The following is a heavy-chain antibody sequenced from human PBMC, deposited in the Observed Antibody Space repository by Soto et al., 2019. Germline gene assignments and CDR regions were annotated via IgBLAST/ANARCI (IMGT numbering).Heavy chain of an antibody. V-gene: IGHV4-30-4*01. CDR1: GGSISSGDYY. D-gene: IGHD4-17*01. CDR3: ARDQDYGGYYYGMDV. Sequence: SETLSLTCTVSGGSISSGDYYWSWIRQPPGKGLEWIGYIYYSGSTYYNPSLKSRVTISVDTSKNQFSLKLSSVTAADTAVYYYARDQDYGGYYYGMDVWGQGTTVTVSS. CDR2: IYYSGST. J-gene: IGHJ6*02.